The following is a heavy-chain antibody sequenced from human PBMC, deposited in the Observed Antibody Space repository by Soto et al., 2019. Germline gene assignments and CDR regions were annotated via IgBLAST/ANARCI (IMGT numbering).Heavy chain of an antibody. J-gene: IGHJ6*02. CDR1: GFTFSSYG. CDR2: ISSSSSYI. V-gene: IGHV3-21*01. CDR3: ARDRAPDGMDV. Sequence: SCAGSGFTFSSYGMNWVRQAPGKGLEWVSSISSSSSYIYYADSVKGRFTISRDNAKNSLYLQMNSLRAEDTAMYYCARDRAPDGMDVWGQGTTVTVSS.